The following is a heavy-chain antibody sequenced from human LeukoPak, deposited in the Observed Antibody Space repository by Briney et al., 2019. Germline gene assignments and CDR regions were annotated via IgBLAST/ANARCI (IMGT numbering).Heavy chain of an antibody. CDR1: GFTFSSYW. Sequence: PGGSLRLSCAVSGFTFSSYWMSWVRQAPGKGLEWVANIKHDGSEKYYVDSVKGRFTISRDNAKNSLYLQMNSLRAEDTAVYYCARLMEKPYMVRGVIFDYWGQGTLVTVSS. D-gene: IGHD3-10*01. J-gene: IGHJ4*02. CDR2: IKHDGSEK. V-gene: IGHV3-7*01. CDR3: ARLMEKPYMVRGVIFDY.